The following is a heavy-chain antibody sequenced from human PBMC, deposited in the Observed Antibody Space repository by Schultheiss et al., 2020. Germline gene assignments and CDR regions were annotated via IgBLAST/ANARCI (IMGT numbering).Heavy chain of an antibody. Sequence: GGSLRLSCAASGFTFSGSAMHWVRQAPGKGLEWVSSIPGSGDKTYYADSVKGRFTISRDDSKNTLSLQMHSLRAEDTAVYYCAKGLGNSWLNFDLWGQGTLVTVSS. CDR3: AKGLGNSWLNFDL. D-gene: IGHD2/OR15-2a*01. V-gene: IGHV3-23*01. CDR1: GFTFSGSA. CDR2: IPGSGDKT. J-gene: IGHJ4*02.